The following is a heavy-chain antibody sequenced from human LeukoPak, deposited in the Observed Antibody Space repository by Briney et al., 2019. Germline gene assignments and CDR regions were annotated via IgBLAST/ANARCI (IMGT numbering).Heavy chain of an antibody. J-gene: IGHJ6*03. V-gene: IGHV3-9*01. Sequence: PGGSLRLSCAASGFTFDDYAMHWVRQAPGKGLEWVSGISWNSGSIGYADSVKGRFTISRDNAKNSLYLQMNSLRAEDTAVYYCARNRGMDVWGKGTTVTVSS. CDR2: ISWNSGSI. CDR3: ARNRGMDV. CDR1: GFTFDDYA.